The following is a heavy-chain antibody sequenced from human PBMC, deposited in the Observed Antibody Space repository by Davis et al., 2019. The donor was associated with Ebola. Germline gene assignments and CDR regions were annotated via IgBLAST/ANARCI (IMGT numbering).Heavy chain of an antibody. J-gene: IGHJ5*02. CDR2: ISWNSGSI. Sequence: SLKISCAASGFTFDDYAMHWVRQAPGKGLEWVSGISWNSGSIGYADSVKGRFTVSRDNAKNSLYLQMNSLRAEDTAVFYCARGLIMNSYNSWGQGTLVTVSS. D-gene: IGHD5-18*01. V-gene: IGHV3-9*01. CDR1: GFTFDDYA. CDR3: ARGLIMNSYNS.